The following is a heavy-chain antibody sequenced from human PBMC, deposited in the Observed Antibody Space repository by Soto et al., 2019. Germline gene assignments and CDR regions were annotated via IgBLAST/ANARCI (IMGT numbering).Heavy chain of an antibody. J-gene: IGHJ6*02. Sequence: VRLSESGGDLVQTGGSLRLSCAASGFSFSTSAMNWVRQAPGKGPEWISLISGSSDVAYYAESVTGRFTSSRDNSKNTLYLQMKRRRVEDTAIYYCAKYSGDFPVYNGLNVWGQGTTVIVSS. D-gene: IGHD1-26*01. CDR2: ISGSSDVA. V-gene: IGHV3-23*01. CDR1: GFSFSTSA. CDR3: AKYSGDFPVYNGLNV.